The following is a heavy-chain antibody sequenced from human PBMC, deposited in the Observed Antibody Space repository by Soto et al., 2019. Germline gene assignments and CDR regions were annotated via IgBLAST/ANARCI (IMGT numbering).Heavy chain of an antibody. Sequence: QVQLQESGPGLVKPSQTLSLTCTVSGGSISSGGYYWSWIRQHPGKGLEWIGYIYYSGSTYFNPSLKSRVTISVDTSKNQFSLKLSSVTAADTAVYYCAREEGGGYDHRWFDPWGQGTLVTVSS. D-gene: IGHD5-12*01. J-gene: IGHJ5*02. CDR1: GGSISSGGYY. V-gene: IGHV4-31*03. CDR3: AREEGGGYDHRWFDP. CDR2: IYYSGST.